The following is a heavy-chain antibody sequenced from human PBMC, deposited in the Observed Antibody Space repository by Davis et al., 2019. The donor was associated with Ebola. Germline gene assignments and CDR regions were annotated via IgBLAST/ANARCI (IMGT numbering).Heavy chain of an antibody. CDR2: INSDSVI. CDR3: ATRYSNSDGALDI. J-gene: IGHJ3*02. CDR1: GFSFSSYS. Sequence: GESLKISCAASGFSFSSYSMNWVRQAPGKGLEWVSHINSDSVIEYADSVKGRFTISRDNSKDSLFLQMTSLRVEDTAVYYCATRYSNSDGALDIWGQGTWVTVSS. D-gene: IGHD2-21*01. V-gene: IGHV3-48*01.